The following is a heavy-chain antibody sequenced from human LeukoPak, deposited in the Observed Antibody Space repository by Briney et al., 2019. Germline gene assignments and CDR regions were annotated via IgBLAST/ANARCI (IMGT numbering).Heavy chain of an antibody. CDR2: ISGDGGSR. CDR1: GFTFDDYA. CDR3: AKDNTAMVMLHY. D-gene: IGHD5-18*01. V-gene: IGHV3-43*02. J-gene: IGHJ4*02. Sequence: PGGSLRLSCAASGFTFDDYAMHWVRQAPGKGVEWVSLISGDGGSRYYADSVKGLFTISRDNSKTSLYLQMNSLRTEDTALYYCAKDNTAMVMLHYWGQGTLVTVSS.